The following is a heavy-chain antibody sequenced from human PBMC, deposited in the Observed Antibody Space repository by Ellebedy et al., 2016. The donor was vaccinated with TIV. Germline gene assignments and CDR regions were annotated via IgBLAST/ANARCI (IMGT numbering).Heavy chain of an antibody. J-gene: IGHJ6*02. CDR2: VSGYNGNT. CDR1: GYTFTSFG. V-gene: IGHV1-18*01. CDR3: ARDDYGDRYGMDV. Sequence: ASVKVSXXASGYTFTSFGFSWVRQAPGQGLEWMGRVSGYNGNTNYAQKLQGRVTMTTDTSTSTAYMELRSLRSDDTAVYDWARDDYGDRYGMDVWGQGTTVTVSS. D-gene: IGHD4-17*01.